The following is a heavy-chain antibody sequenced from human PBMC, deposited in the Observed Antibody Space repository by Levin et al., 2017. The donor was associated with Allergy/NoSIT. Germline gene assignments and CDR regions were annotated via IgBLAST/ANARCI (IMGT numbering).Heavy chain of an antibody. CDR3: ARSLSYSSGWYVGFDY. D-gene: IGHD6-19*01. CDR2: INPNSGGT. J-gene: IGHJ4*02. V-gene: IGHV1-2*02. Sequence: ASVKVSCKASGYTFTGYYMHWVRQAPGQGLEWMGWINPNSGGTNYAQKFQGRVTMTRDTSISTAYMELSRLRSDDTAVYYCARSLSYSSGWYVGFDYWGQGTLVTVSS. CDR1: GYTFTGYY.